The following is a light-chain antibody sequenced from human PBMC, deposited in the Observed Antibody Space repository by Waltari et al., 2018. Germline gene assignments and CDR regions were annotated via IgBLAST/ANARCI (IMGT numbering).Light chain of an antibody. CDR3: QRANSFPFT. CDR2: SAS. CDR1: QGISTW. Sequence: DIQMTQSPSSVSAYVRDRVTIPCRASQGISTWLAWYQQKPGKAPKLLIYSASTLQSGVPSRFSGSGSGTDFTLTISSLQPEDFATDYCQRANSFPFTFGPGTKVDIK. J-gene: IGKJ3*01. V-gene: IGKV1-12*01.